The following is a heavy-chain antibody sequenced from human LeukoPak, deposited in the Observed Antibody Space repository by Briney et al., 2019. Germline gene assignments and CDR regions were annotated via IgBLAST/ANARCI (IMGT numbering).Heavy chain of an antibody. CDR3: ARPVDTMYAFDI. CDR2: ISAYNGIT. J-gene: IGHJ3*02. D-gene: IGHD3-10*02. V-gene: IGHV1-18*01. Sequence: ASVKVSCKASGYTFTSYDINWVRQAPGQGLEWMGWISAYNGITNYAQKLQGRVTMTTDTSTSTAYMELRSLRSDDTAVYYCARPVDTMYAFDIWGQGTMVTVSS. CDR1: GYTFTSYD.